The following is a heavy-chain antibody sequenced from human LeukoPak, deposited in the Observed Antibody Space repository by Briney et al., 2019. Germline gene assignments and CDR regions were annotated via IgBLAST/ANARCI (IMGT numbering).Heavy chain of an antibody. CDR2: ISSSSSYI. D-gene: IGHD1-26*01. V-gene: IGHV3-21*01. CDR1: GFTFSSYS. Sequence: GGSLRLSCAASGFTFSSYSMNWVRQAPGKGLEWVSSISSSSSYIYYAVSVKGRFTISRDNAKNSLYLQMNSLRAEDTAVYYCARVVGATDYWGQGTLVTVSS. CDR3: ARVVGATDY. J-gene: IGHJ4*02.